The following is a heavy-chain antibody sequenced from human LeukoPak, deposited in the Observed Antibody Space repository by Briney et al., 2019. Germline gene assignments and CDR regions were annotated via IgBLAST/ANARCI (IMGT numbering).Heavy chain of an antibody. CDR1: GFTFSSYA. Sequence: GGSLRLSCAASGFTFSSYAMSWVRQAPGKGLEWVSSISGSGSSTYYVDSVKGRFTISRDISKNTLFLQMNSLRAEDTAVYYCAKHVQDYYDSSGSRSCDYWGQGTLVTVSS. V-gene: IGHV3-23*01. J-gene: IGHJ4*02. CDR2: ISGSGSST. D-gene: IGHD3-22*01. CDR3: AKHVQDYYDSSGSRSCDY.